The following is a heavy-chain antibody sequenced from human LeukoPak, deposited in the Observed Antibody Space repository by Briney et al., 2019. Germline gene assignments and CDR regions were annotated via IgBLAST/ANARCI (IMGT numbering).Heavy chain of an antibody. CDR3: ARDPVRRDSY. J-gene: IGHJ4*02. D-gene: IGHD3-10*01. V-gene: IGHV3-7*03. CDR2: IKRDGSEK. CDR1: GFTFNSYW. Sequence: GGSLRLSCAASGFTFNSYWMNWVRQAPGKGLEWVANIKRDGSEKYYVDSVKGRFTISRDNAKNSLDLQMNSLRVEDTAVYYCARDPVRRDSYWGQGILVTVSS.